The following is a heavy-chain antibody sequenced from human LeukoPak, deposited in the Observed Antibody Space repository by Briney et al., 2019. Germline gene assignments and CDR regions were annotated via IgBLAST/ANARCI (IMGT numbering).Heavy chain of an antibody. CDR1: GFTFSSNW. Sequence: GGSLRLSCAASGFTFSSNWMSWARQDPGRGMEWVANIKQDGSEKYYVDSVKGRFTISRDNDKNSLFLQMTSLRAEDTAVYYCARVGGRYSPLGYWGQGTLVTVSS. V-gene: IGHV3-7*01. CDR3: ARVGGRYSPLGY. CDR2: IKQDGSEK. J-gene: IGHJ4*02. D-gene: IGHD3-16*02.